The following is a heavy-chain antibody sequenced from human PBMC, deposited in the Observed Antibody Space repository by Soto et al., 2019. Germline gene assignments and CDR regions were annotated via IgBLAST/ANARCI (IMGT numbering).Heavy chain of an antibody. CDR2: ISDDSGRT. V-gene: IGHV3-23*01. CDR1: GFSFSTFE. J-gene: IGHJ5*01. Sequence: EVQLLESGGGLVQPGGSLRLSCAASGFSFSTFEMSWVRQAPGRGLEWVSFISDDSGRTYYADAVKGRFTISRDNSKSTLYLQMNSLTAEDTAVYACVKGGWLDFWGQGTLVTVSS. CDR3: VKGGWLDF. D-gene: IGHD3-16*01.